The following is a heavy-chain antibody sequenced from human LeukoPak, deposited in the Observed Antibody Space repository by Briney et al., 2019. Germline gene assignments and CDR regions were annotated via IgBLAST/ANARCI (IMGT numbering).Heavy chain of an antibody. CDR2: INHSGST. D-gene: IGHD3-10*01. J-gene: IGHJ4*02. V-gene: IGHV4-34*01. CDR3: ARGSDCSSTSCEVTMVRGVITFFDY. Sequence: SETLSLTCAVYGGSFIGYYWSWIRQPPGKGLEWIGEINHSGSTNYNPSLKSRVTISVDTSKNQFSLKLSSVTAADTAVYYCARGSDCSSTSCEVTMVRGVITFFDYWGQGTLVTVSS. CDR1: GGSFIGYY.